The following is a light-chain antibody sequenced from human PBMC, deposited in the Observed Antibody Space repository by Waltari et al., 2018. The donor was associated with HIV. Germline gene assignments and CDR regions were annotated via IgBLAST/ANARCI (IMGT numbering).Light chain of an antibody. CDR3: QQYGSSLIYT. J-gene: IGKJ2*01. CDR2: CAS. V-gene: IGKV3-20*01. Sequence: EIVLTQSPGTLSLSPGERATLSCRASQSVSSSYLAWYQQKPGQAPRLLIYCASTRATGIPDRFSGSGSGTDFTLTISRLEPEDFAVYYCQQYGSSLIYTFGQGTKLEIK. CDR1: QSVSSSY.